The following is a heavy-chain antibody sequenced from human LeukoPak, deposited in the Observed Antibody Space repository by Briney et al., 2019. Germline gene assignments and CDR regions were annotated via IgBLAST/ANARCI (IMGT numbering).Heavy chain of an antibody. Sequence: GESLRISCEASGYHFSLYFIAWVREVPGKGLEWMGVIYPDNSHTIYSPSFQGQFIISADKSINTAYLQFSSLKTSDTAMYYCARLSGGSWATTELLLHWRKGTLVSVSS. V-gene: IGHV5-51*01. CDR2: IYPDNSHT. CDR1: GYHFSLYF. D-gene: IGHD1-1*01. CDR3: ARLSGGSWATTELLLH. J-gene: IGHJ1*01.